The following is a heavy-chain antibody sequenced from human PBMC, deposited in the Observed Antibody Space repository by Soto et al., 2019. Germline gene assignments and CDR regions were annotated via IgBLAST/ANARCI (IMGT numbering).Heavy chain of an antibody. CDR2: INHSGST. Sequence: SETLSLTCAVSGGSFSGYYWSWIRQPPGKGLEWIGEINHSGSTNYNPSLKSRVTISVDTSKNQFSLKLSSVTAADTSVYYCARGPPFRELLFHKTQTGWFDPWGQGTLVT. CDR1: GGSFSGYY. CDR3: ARGPPFRELLFHKTQTGWFDP. V-gene: IGHV4-34*01. D-gene: IGHD3-10*01. J-gene: IGHJ5*02.